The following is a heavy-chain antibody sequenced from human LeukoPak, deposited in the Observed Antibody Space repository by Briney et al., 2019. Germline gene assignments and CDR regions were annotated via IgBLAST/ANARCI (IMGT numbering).Heavy chain of an antibody. Sequence: SETLSLTCTVSGGSISGYYWSWIRQPAGKGLEWIGRMYSSGSTSYNPSLKSRVTMSADTSKNQFSLKLSSVTAADTAVYYCARERDGYPGAAFDIWGQGTMVTVSS. CDR3: ARERDGYPGAAFDI. J-gene: IGHJ3*02. CDR2: MYSSGST. D-gene: IGHD5-24*01. V-gene: IGHV4-4*07. CDR1: GGSISGYY.